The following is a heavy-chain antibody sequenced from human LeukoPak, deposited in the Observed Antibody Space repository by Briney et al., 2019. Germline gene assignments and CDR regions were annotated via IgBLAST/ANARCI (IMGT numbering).Heavy chain of an antibody. CDR2: ISFDGSNK. J-gene: IGHJ6*03. D-gene: IGHD5-12*01. Sequence: GGSLRLSCAASGFTFSSYAMHWVRQAPGKGLEWVAVISFDGSNKYYADSVKGRFTISRDNSKNTLYLQMNSLRAEDTAVYYSASGSRTIVTTKFARGHYMDVWGKGTTVTISS. CDR1: GFTFSSYA. V-gene: IGHV3-30*04. CDR3: ASGSRTIVTTKFARGHYMDV.